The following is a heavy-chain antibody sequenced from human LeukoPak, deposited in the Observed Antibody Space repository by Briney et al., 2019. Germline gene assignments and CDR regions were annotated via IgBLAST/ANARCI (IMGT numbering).Heavy chain of an antibody. CDR3: AKNAGLPYCTSTSCPLDP. D-gene: IGHD2-2*01. Sequence: GGSLRLSCAASGFTFSNYAMNWVRQAPGKGLEWVSAVSGSGDTTHYADSVEGRFTISRDNSKKTLYLQMNSLRAEDTALCYCAKNAGLPYCTSTSCPLDPCGQGTLVSVSS. J-gene: IGHJ5*02. CDR1: GFTFSNYA. CDR2: VSGSGDTT. V-gene: IGHV3-23*01.